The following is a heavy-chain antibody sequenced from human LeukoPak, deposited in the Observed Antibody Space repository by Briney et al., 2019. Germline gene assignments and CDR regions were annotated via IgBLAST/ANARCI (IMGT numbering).Heavy chain of an antibody. D-gene: IGHD6-19*01. V-gene: IGHV1-2*02. Sequence: ASVKVSCKASGYTFTGYYMHWVRQAPGQGLEWMGWINPNSGGTNYAQKFQGRVTMTRDTSISTAYMELSRLRSDDTAVYYCARDGLRARRYSSGWYSYWGQGTLVTVSS. J-gene: IGHJ4*02. CDR3: ARDGLRARRYSSGWYSY. CDR1: GYTFTGYY. CDR2: INPNSGGT.